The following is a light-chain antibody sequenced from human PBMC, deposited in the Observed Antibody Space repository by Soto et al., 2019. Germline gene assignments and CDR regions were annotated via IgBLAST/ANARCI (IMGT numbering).Light chain of an antibody. Sequence: QSVLTQPASVSGSPGQSITISCTGTSSDVGSYNLVSWYQHHPGKAPKFIIYEVNKRPSGVPDRFSGSKSGNTASLTVSGLQAEDEADYYCSSYAGSSNVFGTGTKLTVL. V-gene: IGLV2-14*02. CDR2: EVN. CDR1: SSDVGSYNL. J-gene: IGLJ1*01. CDR3: SSYAGSSNV.